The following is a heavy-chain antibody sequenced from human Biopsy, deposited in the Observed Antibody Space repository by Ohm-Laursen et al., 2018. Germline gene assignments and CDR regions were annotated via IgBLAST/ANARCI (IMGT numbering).Heavy chain of an antibody. CDR2: ITWNSGSI. Sequence: SLRLSCAASGFIFDDYAMHWVRQAPGKGLEWVSGITWNSGSIGYADSVNGRFSIFRDNAKHSLYLQMNSLRAEDTALNYCAKDLGQVTAAIGYWGQGTLVTVSS. D-gene: IGHD2-21*02. CDR1: GFIFDDYA. CDR3: AKDLGQVTAAIGY. J-gene: IGHJ4*02. V-gene: IGHV3-9*01.